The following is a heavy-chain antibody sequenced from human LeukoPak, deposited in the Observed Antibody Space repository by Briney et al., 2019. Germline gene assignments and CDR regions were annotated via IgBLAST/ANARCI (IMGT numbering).Heavy chain of an antibody. Sequence: PSETLSLTCALYGGSFNNNYWSWIRQPPGKGLEWIGEGNHSGGTKYNPSLKGRVTISADSSKNQFSLKLSSVTAADTAVYYCAKNGQRGFSFDPWGQGTLVTVSS. CDR3: AKNGQRGFSFDP. J-gene: IGHJ5*02. V-gene: IGHV4-34*01. CDR2: GNHSGGT. CDR1: GGSFNNNY. D-gene: IGHD5-24*01.